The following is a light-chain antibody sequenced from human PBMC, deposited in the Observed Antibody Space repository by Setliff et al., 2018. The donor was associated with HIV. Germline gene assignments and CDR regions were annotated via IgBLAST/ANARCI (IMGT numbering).Light chain of an antibody. CDR2: EVN. Sequence: QSALAQPASVSGSPGQSITISCTGTSSDVGDYNYVSWYQQHPGKAPKLMIYEVNNRPSGVSNRFSGSKSGSTASLTISGLQAEDEADYFCTSYTRDNTITRVFGTGTKVTVL. CDR3: TSYTRDNTITRV. V-gene: IGLV2-14*01. J-gene: IGLJ1*01. CDR1: SSDVGDYNY.